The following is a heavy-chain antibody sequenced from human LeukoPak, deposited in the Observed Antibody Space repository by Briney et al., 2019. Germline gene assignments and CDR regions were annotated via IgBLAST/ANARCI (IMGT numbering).Heavy chain of an antibody. Sequence: GGSLRLSCAASGFTFSGYGMHWVRQAPGKGLQWVSVIYSNTSAYYADSVKGRFTISRHNSKNTLYLQMTSLRAEDTAVYYCARDIPVDSRSSVPKPVRDSWGQGTLVTVSS. V-gene: IGHV3-53*04. CDR3: ARDIPVDSRSSVPKPVRDS. D-gene: IGHD6-6*01. J-gene: IGHJ5*02. CDR2: IYSNTSA. CDR1: GFTFSGYG.